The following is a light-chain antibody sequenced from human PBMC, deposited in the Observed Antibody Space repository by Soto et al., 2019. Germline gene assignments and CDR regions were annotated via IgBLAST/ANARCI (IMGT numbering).Light chain of an antibody. Sequence: IVLPRSPGTMSLSPGARATPSSRASQSVTSNFLAWYQQKPGQAPRLLIYGASIKDTGIPNSFSGSDSGTDFTLTIRRLEPEDFAMYFFHQHGSSPRTFGQGTKVELK. CDR1: QSVTSNF. J-gene: IGKJ1*01. CDR2: GAS. V-gene: IGKV3-20*01. CDR3: HQHGSSPRT.